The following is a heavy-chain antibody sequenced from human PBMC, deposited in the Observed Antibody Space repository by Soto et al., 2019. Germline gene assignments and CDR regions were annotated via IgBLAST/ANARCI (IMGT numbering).Heavy chain of an antibody. J-gene: IGHJ4*02. V-gene: IGHV3-23*01. D-gene: IGHD4-17*01. Sequence: EVLLLESGGGLVQPGGSLRVSCAASGFSFSDYAMNWVRRAPGKGLEWVSSISGSGEDTYYADSVKGRFTISRDNSRNTLYLQLNSLRVEDMAVYYCAKDSTVTIRGAPLDYWGQGTQITVSS. CDR3: AKDSTVTIRGAPLDY. CDR1: GFSFSDYA. CDR2: ISGSGEDT.